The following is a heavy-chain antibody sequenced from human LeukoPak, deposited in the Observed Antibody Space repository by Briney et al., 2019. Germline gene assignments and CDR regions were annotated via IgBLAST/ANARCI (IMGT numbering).Heavy chain of an antibody. CDR1: GFTFNSYA. Sequence: GGSLRLSCAASGFTFNSYAMSWVRQAPGKGLEWVSTISGSGDSTYYADSVKGRLTISRDNSKNTLFLQMNSLRAEDTAVYYCARDMRDIVVVVAATCTGWFDPWGQGTLVTVSS. J-gene: IGHJ5*02. CDR2: ISGSGDST. D-gene: IGHD2-15*01. CDR3: ARDMRDIVVVVAATCTGWFDP. V-gene: IGHV3-23*01.